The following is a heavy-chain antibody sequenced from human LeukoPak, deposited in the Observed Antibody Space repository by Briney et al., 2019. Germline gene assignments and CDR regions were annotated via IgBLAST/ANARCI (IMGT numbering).Heavy chain of an antibody. D-gene: IGHD2-21*02. Sequence: GGSLRLSCAASGFTFSSYAMSWVRQDPGKGLEWVSAISGSGGSTYYADSVKGRFTISRDNSKNTLYLQMNSLRAEDTAVYYCAKGMVTYYYYYGMDVWGQGTTVTVSS. CDR3: AKGMVTYYYYYGMDV. J-gene: IGHJ6*02. CDR1: GFTFSSYA. V-gene: IGHV3-23*01. CDR2: ISGSGGST.